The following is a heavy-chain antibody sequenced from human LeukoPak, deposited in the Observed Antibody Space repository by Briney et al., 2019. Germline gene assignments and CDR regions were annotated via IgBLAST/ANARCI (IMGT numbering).Heavy chain of an antibody. CDR1: GFTFSSYS. D-gene: IGHD1-26*01. J-gene: IGHJ2*01. CDR2: ISSSSSYI. CDR3: AKDRTVGASYWYFDL. Sequence: GGSLRLSCAASGFTFSSYSMNWVRQAPGKGLEWVSSISSSSSYIYYADSVKGRFTISRDSSRNTLFLHMNALRAEDTAIYYCAKDRTVGASYWYFDLWGRGTLVTVSS. V-gene: IGHV3-21*04.